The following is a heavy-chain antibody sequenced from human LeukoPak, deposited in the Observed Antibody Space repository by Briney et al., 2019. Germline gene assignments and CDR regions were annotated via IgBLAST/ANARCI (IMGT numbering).Heavy chain of an antibody. D-gene: IGHD1-26*01. J-gene: IGHJ4*02. CDR3: ARGGATHDY. V-gene: IGHV4-59*01. CDR2: IYYSGST. Sequence: SETLSLTCTVSGGSIRSYYWSWIRQPPGKGLEWIGYIYYSGSTNYNPSLKSRVTISVDTSKNQFSLKLSSVTAADTAVYYCARGGATHDYWGQGTLVTVSS. CDR1: GGSIRSYY.